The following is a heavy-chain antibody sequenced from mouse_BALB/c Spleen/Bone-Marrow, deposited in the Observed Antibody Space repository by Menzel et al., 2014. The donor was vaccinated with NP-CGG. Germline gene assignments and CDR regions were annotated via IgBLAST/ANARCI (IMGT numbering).Heavy chain of an antibody. CDR2: ISYSGST. V-gene: IGHV3-8*02. CDR3: ATYDGYYYDY. CDR1: GDSFTSGY. D-gene: IGHD2-3*01. Sequence: SLLNPSPTLSLPCSVTGDSFTSGYWNWIRKFPGNKLEYMGYISYSGSTYYSPSLKSRISITRDTSKNQYYLQLNSVTTEDTATYYCATYDGYYYDYWGQGTALTVSS. J-gene: IGHJ2*01.